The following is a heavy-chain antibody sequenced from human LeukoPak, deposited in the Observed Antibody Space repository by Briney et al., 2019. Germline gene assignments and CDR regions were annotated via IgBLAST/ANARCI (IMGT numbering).Heavy chain of an antibody. CDR3: ARDLRDDSSGYLDY. CDR1: GGSISSGGYY. Sequence: SQTLSLTCTVSGGSISSGGYYWRWLRQHPGKGLEWIGYIYYSGSTYYNPSLKSRVTISVDTSKNQFSLKLSSVTAADTAVYYCARDLRDDSSGYLDYWGQETLVTVSS. V-gene: IGHV4-31*03. J-gene: IGHJ4*02. CDR2: IYYSGST. D-gene: IGHD3-22*01.